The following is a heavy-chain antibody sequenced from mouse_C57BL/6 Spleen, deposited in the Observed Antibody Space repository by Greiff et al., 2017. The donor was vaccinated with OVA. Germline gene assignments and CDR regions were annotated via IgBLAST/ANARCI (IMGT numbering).Heavy chain of an antibody. Sequence: QVQLQQPGAELVKPGASVKLSCKASGYTFTSYWMPWVKQRPGQGLEWIGEIDPSDSYTNYNQKFKGKATLTVDTSSSTAYMQLSSLTSEDSAVYYCARPIFYYGSSWYFDVWGTGTTVTVSS. D-gene: IGHD1-1*01. CDR1: GYTFTSYW. CDR3: ARPIFYYGSSWYFDV. J-gene: IGHJ1*03. CDR2: IDPSDSYT. V-gene: IGHV1-50*01.